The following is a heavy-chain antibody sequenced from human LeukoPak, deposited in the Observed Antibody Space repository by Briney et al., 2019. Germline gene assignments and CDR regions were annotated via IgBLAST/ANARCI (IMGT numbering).Heavy chain of an antibody. D-gene: IGHD5-24*01. CDR1: GGSISSYY. J-gene: IGHJ4*02. CDR3: ARGGVEMAYNYFDY. CDR2: IYTSGGT. V-gene: IGHV4-4*09. Sequence: SETLSLTCTVSGGSISSYYWSWIRQPPGKGLEWIGYIYTSGGTNYNPSLKSRVTISVDTSKNQFSLKLSPVTAADTAVYYCARGGVEMAYNYFDYWGQGTLVTVSS.